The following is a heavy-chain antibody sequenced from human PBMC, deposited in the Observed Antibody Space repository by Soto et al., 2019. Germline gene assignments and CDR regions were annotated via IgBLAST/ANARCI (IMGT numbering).Heavy chain of an antibody. CDR1: GGSISSSSYY. CDR2: ISYSGST. V-gene: IGHV4-39*01. D-gene: IGHD3-22*01. Sequence: QLQLQESGPGLVKPSETLSLTCTVSGGSISSSSYYWGWIRQPPGKGLEWIGSISYSGSTYYNPXLKSRVTISVDXSXNXVSLKLSSVTAADTAVYYCASYYYDSSGYYYVPGVYWGQGTLVTVSS. J-gene: IGHJ4*02. CDR3: ASYYYDSSGYYYVPGVY.